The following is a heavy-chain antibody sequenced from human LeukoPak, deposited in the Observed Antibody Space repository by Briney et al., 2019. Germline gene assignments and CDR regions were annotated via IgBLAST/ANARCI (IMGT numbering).Heavy chain of an antibody. Sequence: PSETLSLTCAVYGGSFSGYYWSWIRQPPGKGLEWIGEINHSGSTNYNPSLKSRVTISVDTSKNQFSLKLSSVTAADTAVYYCARDNGGSDFDYWGQGTLVTVSS. CDR2: INHSGST. J-gene: IGHJ4*02. D-gene: IGHD2-15*01. V-gene: IGHV4-34*01. CDR1: GGSFSGYY. CDR3: ARDNGGSDFDY.